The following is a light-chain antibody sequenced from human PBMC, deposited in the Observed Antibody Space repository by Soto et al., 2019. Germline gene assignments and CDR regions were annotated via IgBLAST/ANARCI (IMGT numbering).Light chain of an antibody. CDR2: EAS. V-gene: IGKV3-15*01. Sequence: EIVLTQSPGTLSLSPGERATLSCRASQSVDTFLAWYQQKPGQAPRLLIYEASTRAAGIPARFSGSGSGTEFTLTISSLQSEDSAVFYCQQYTYGLPWTFGQGTRVDIK. J-gene: IGKJ1*01. CDR3: QQYTYGLPWT. CDR1: QSVDTF.